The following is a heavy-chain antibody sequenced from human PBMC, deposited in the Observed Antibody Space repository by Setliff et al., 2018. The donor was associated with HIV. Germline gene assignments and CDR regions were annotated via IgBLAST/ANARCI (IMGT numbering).Heavy chain of an antibody. CDR3: ARDEATGGVDY. D-gene: IGHD3-16*01. Sequence: GGSLRLSCATSGFTFTNFWMSWVRQAPGKGLEWVSVLSGSGGNPHYAHAVKGRFTTSRDNSQNTVYLQMNSLRAEDTAVYYCARDEATGGVDYWGQGTLVTVSS. CDR1: GFTFTNFW. CDR2: LSGSGGNP. V-gene: IGHV3-23*01. J-gene: IGHJ4*02.